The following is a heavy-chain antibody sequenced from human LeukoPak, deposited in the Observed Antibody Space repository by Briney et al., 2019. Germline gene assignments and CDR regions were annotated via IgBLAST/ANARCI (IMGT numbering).Heavy chain of an antibody. D-gene: IGHD1-14*01. J-gene: IGHJ4*02. CDR2: IYYSGST. V-gene: IGHV4-59*01. Sequence: SETLSLTCTVSGGSISSYYWSWIRQPPGKGLEWIGYIYYSGSTNYNPSLKSRVTISVDTSKNQFSLKLSSVTAADTAVYYCARETDSYYFDYWGQGTLVTVSS. CDR3: ARETDSYYFDY. CDR1: GGSISSYY.